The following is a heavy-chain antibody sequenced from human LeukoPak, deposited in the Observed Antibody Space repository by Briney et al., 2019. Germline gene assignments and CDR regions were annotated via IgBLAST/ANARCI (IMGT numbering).Heavy chain of an antibody. CDR3: ARWHYYDSSGPAYNFDY. Sequence: SGTLSLTCAVSGGSISSSNWWSWVRQPPGKGLEWIGEIYHSGSTNYNPSLKSRVTISVDKSKNQFSLKLSSVTAADTAVYYCARWHYYDSSGPAYNFDYWGQGTLVTVSS. V-gene: IGHV4-4*02. CDR1: GGSISSSNW. J-gene: IGHJ4*02. D-gene: IGHD3-22*01. CDR2: IYHSGST.